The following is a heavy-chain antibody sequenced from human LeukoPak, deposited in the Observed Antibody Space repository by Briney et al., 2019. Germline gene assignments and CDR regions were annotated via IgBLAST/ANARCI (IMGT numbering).Heavy chain of an antibody. Sequence: PGGSLRLSCAASGFTFSNYAMSWVRQAPGKGLEWVSTISGSGGSTYYADSVKGRFTISRDNSKNTLYLQVNSLRAEDTAVYYCAKVDFDVLTGYNPGQYYFDYWGQGTLVTVSS. CDR2: ISGSGGST. CDR1: GFTFSNYA. J-gene: IGHJ4*02. D-gene: IGHD3-9*01. V-gene: IGHV3-23*01. CDR3: AKVDFDVLTGYNPGQYYFDY.